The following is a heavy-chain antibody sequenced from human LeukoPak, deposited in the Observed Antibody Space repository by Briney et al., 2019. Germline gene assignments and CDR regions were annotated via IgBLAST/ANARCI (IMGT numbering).Heavy chain of an antibody. CDR3: ARGSPEKSITDY. CDR1: GGTFSSYA. D-gene: IGHD3-10*01. CDR2: IIPILGTA. J-gene: IGHJ4*02. V-gene: IGHV1-69*13. Sequence: SVKVSCKASGGTFSSYAITWVRQAPGHGLEWMGGIIPILGTASYAQKFQGRVTITADESASMAYMELSSLRSEDTAVYYCARGSPEKSITDYWGQGTLATVSS.